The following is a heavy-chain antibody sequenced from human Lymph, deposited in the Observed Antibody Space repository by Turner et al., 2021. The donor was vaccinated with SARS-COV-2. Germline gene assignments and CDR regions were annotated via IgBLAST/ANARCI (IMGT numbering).Heavy chain of an antibody. D-gene: IGHD2-2*01. J-gene: IGHJ4*02. V-gene: IGHV1-69*01. CDR3: ARGSRDCSSTSCYPFFDY. CDR2: IIPIVGTA. CDR1: GGIFSSYA. Sequence: QVQLVQSGAEVKKPGSSVKVSCKASGGIFSSYAISWVRQAPGQGLEWMGEIIPIVGTAKYAQKFQGRVTITADASTSTAHMELSSLRSEDTAVYYCARGSRDCSSTSCYPFFDYWGQGTLVTVSS.